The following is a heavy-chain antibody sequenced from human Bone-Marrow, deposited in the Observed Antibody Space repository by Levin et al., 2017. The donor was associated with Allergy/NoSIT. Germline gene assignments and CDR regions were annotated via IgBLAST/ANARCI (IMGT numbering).Heavy chain of an antibody. CDR1: GFTFDDYA. CDR2: ISWNSGSI. J-gene: IGHJ2*01. D-gene: IGHD4-23*01. Sequence: SLKISCAASGFTFDDYAMHWVRQAPGKGLEWVSGISWNSGSIGYADSVKGRFTISRDNAKNSLYLQMNSLRAEDTALYYCAKDSGYGGNQDDWYFDLWGRGTLVTVSS. CDR3: AKDSGYGGNQDDWYFDL. V-gene: IGHV3-9*01.